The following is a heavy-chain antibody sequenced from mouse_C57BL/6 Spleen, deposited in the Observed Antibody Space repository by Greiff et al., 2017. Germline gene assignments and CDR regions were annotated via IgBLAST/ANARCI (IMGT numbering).Heavy chain of an antibody. Sequence: QVQLQQPGAELVMPGASVKLSCKASGYTFTSYWMHWVKQRPGQGLEWIGEIDPSDSYTNYNQKFKGKSTLTVDKSSSPAYMQLSSLTSEDSAVYYGASRNYYGGSYWYFDVWGTGTTVTVSS. CDR3: ASRNYYGGSYWYFDV. D-gene: IGHD1-1*01. CDR1: GYTFTSYW. V-gene: IGHV1-69*01. J-gene: IGHJ1*03. CDR2: IDPSDSYT.